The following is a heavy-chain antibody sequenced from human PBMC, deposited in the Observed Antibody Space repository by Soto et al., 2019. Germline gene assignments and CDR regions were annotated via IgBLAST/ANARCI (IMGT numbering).Heavy chain of an antibody. D-gene: IGHD1-1*01. Sequence: PSQTLSRTCDISGGSVSSNSAACNWIRQTPSRGLEWLGRTYYRSKWYSNYAISVKSRVTVNPDTFKNQFSLQLNSVTPEDTAVYYCARGSWDDVSGHYYMDVWGKGTTVTVSS. CDR3: ARGSWDDVSGHYYMDV. V-gene: IGHV6-1*01. CDR1: GGSVSSNSAA. CDR2: TYYRSKWYS. J-gene: IGHJ6*03.